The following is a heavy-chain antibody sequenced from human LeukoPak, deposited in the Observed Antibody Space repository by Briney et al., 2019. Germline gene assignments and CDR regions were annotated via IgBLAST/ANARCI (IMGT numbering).Heavy chain of an antibody. D-gene: IGHD5/OR15-5a*01. CDR2: ITGGGDDT. V-gene: IGHV3-23*01. J-gene: IGHJ6*03. CDR1: GFMLNNYA. Sequence: GGSLRLSCGASGFMLNNYAMSGVREAPRKDLEGVSTITGGGDDTYSADSVKGRFTISRDNSKNTLSLQMHSLRVEDTAVYYCAKGVRLSSNYYMDVWGKGTTVTVSS. CDR3: AKGVRLSSNYYMDV.